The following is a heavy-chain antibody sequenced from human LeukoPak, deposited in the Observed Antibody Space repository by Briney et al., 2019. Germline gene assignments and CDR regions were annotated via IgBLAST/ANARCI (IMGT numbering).Heavy chain of an antibody. CDR1: GGSISSGGYY. Sequence: PSQTLALTCTVSGGSISSGGYYWSWIRQHPEKGLEWIGYIYYRGNTYYNPSLKSRVTISVDTSKNQFSLKLNSVTAADTAVYYCARAALSAYSSTWYGSGLVVDWFDPWGQGTLVTVSS. CDR3: ARAALSAYSSTWYGSGLVVDWFDP. J-gene: IGHJ5*02. V-gene: IGHV4-31*03. CDR2: IYYRGNT. D-gene: IGHD6-13*01.